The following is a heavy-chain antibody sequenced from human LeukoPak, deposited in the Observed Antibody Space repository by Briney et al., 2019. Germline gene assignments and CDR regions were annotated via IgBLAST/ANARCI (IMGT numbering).Heavy chain of an antibody. CDR1: GYTLTELS. CDR3: ATGTRGGSWYGTTTTFDY. V-gene: IGHV1-24*01. D-gene: IGHD6-13*01. CDR2: FDPEDGET. J-gene: IGHJ4*02. Sequence: ASVKVSCKVSGYTLTELSMHWVRQAPGKGLEWMGGFDPEDGETIYAQKFQGRVTMTEDTSTDTAYMELSSLRSEDTAVYYCATGTRGGSWYGTTTTFDYWAREPWSPSPQ.